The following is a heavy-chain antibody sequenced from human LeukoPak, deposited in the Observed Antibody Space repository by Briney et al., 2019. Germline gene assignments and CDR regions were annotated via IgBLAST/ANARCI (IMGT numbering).Heavy chain of an antibody. J-gene: IGHJ4*02. CDR3: AKDKEAFIAAAGEIFDY. V-gene: IGHV3-43*02. D-gene: IGHD6-13*01. Sequence: PGGSLSLSCAASGLTLDDYSILWVRPAPGKGLEWVSLISGDGGSTYYADSVKGRFTISRDNSKNSLYLQMNRLRTEDPALYYCAKDKEAFIAAAGEIFDYWGQGTLVTVSS. CDR1: GLTLDDYS. CDR2: ISGDGGST.